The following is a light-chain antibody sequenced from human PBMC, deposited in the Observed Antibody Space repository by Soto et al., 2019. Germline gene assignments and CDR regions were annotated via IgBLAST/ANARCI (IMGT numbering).Light chain of an antibody. CDR2: LNSDGSQ. CDR1: SGHSSYA. J-gene: IGLJ3*02. Sequence: QAVVTQSPSASASLGASVKLTCTLSSGHSSYAIAWHQQQPEKGPRFLMKLNSDGSQRKGDGIPDRFSVSSSGAEHYLTISSLQSEDEADYYCQTWGTGMVFGGGTKVTVL. CDR3: QTWGTGMV. V-gene: IGLV4-69*01.